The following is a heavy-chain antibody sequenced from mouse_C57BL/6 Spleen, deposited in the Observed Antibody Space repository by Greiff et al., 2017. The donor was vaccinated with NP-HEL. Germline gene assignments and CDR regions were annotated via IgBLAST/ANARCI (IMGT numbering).Heavy chain of an antibody. CDR3: AVYYDYDGYYAMDY. J-gene: IGHJ4*01. CDR1: GYTFTSYW. V-gene: IGHV1-72*01. CDR2: IDPNSGGT. D-gene: IGHD2-4*01. Sequence: QVQLQQPGAELVRPGASVKLSCKASGYTFTSYWMHWVKQRPGRGLEWIGRIDPNSGGTKYNEKFKSKATLTVDKPSSTADMQLSSLTSEDSAVYYCAVYYDYDGYYAMDYWGQGTSVTVSS.